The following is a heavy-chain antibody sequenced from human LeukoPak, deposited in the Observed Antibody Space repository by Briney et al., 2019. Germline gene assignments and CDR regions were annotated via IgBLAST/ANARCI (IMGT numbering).Heavy chain of an antibody. CDR1: GFTFSSYA. D-gene: IGHD4-17*01. Sequence: PGGSLRLSCAASGFTFSSYAMTWVRQAQGKGLEWVSASTGSGGTTYYADSVMGRFTISIDNSKNTLYLQMNSLRAEDTAVYYCAKLQSDGLRTYYGMDVWGQGTTDTVSS. J-gene: IGHJ6*02. CDR2: STGSGGTT. V-gene: IGHV3-23*01. CDR3: AKLQSDGLRTYYGMDV.